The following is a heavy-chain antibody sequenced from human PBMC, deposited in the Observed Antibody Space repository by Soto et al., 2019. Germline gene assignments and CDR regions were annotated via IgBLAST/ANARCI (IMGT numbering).Heavy chain of an antibody. V-gene: IGHV3-48*02. CDR1: GFTFSVYS. CDR3: ARSVEGHFDY. CDR2: ITSDTKTI. Sequence: EVQLVESGGDLVQRGGSLRLSCVASGFTFSVYSMNWVRQAPGKGLEWCSYITSDTKTIKYADSVKGRFTISRDNAKNSVYLQMNSLRDEDTAVYYCARSVEGHFDYWGQGTGVTVSS. D-gene: IGHD6-19*01. J-gene: IGHJ4*02.